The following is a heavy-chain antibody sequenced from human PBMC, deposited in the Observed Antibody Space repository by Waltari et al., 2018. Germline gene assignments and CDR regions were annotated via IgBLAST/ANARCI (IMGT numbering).Heavy chain of an antibody. Sequence: QVQLVQSGAEVKKPGSSVKVSCKASGGTFSSYAISWVRQAPGQGLEWMGGILPIFGKANSAQKFQGMVTITGDESTSTAYMGLSSLRSEDTAVYYCARAVRGYCSSTSCYNYYYYYMDVWGKGTTVTVSS. CDR3: ARAVRGYCSSTSCYNYYYYYMDV. CDR2: ILPIFGKA. CDR1: GGTFSSYA. J-gene: IGHJ6*03. V-gene: IGHV1-69*01. D-gene: IGHD2-2*01.